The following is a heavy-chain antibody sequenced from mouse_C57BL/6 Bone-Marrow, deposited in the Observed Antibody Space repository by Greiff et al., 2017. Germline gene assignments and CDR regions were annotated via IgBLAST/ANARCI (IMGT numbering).Heavy chain of an antibody. V-gene: IGHV5-9*01. J-gene: IGHJ3*01. Sequence: EVHLVESGGGLVKPGGSLKLSCAASGFTFSSYTMSWVRQTPEKRLEWVATISGGGGNTYYPDSVKGRFTISRDNAKNTLYLQMSGLRSEDTALYYCARRAWFAYWGQGTLVTVSA. CDR1: GFTFSSYT. CDR2: ISGGGGNT. CDR3: ARRAWFAY.